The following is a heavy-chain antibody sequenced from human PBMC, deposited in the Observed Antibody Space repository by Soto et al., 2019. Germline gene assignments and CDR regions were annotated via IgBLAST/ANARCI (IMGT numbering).Heavy chain of an antibody. D-gene: IGHD6-19*01. V-gene: IGHV5-51*01. CDR1: GYSFTSYW. CDR2: IYPGDSDT. CDR3: ARLESSGWYGRGLLHGPRFDY. Sequence: GESLKISCKGSGYSFTSYWIGWVRQMPGKGLEWMGIIYPGDSDTRYSPSFQGQVTISADKSISTAYLQWSSLKASDTAMYYCARLESSGWYGRGLLHGPRFDYWGQGTLVTVSS. J-gene: IGHJ4*02.